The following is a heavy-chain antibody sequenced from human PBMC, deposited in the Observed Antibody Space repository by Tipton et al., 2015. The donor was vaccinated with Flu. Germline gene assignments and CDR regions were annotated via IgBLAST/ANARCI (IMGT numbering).Heavy chain of an antibody. CDR3: ARGTVTSNWFDP. CDR1: GFTFRTNG. J-gene: IGHJ5*02. V-gene: IGHV3-7*04. D-gene: IGHD4-17*01. CDR2: IKQDGSEK. Sequence: SLRLSCAASGFTFRTNGMHWVRQAPGKGLEWVANIKQDGSEKYYVDSVKGRFTISRDNAKNSLYLQMNSLRAEDTAVYYCARGTVTSNWFDPWGQGTLVTVSS.